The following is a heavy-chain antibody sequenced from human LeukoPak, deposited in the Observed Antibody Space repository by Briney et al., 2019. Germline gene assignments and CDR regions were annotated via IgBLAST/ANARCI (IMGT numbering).Heavy chain of an antibody. D-gene: IGHD4-17*01. CDR1: GFSLSRGGVG. CDR2: IYWNDDK. Sequence: SGPTLVKPTQTLTLTCTFSGFSLSRGGVGVGWIRQPPGKALQWLAVIYWNDDKRYSPSLKSRLTITKDTSKNQVVLTMTNMDPVDTATYYCAHRGYGDYPSSKWFDPWGQGTPVIVSS. CDR3: AHRGYGDYPSSKWFDP. J-gene: IGHJ5*02. V-gene: IGHV2-5*01.